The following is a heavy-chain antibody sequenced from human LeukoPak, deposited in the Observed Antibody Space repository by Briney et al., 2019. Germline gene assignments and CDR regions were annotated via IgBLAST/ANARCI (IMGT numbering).Heavy chain of an antibody. Sequence: GGSLRLSCAASGFTFSSYSMNWVRQAPGKGLEWVSSIRSSSTYIYYADSVKGRFTISRDNSKNTLYLQMNSLRAEDTAVYYCAKRIGRIAVVPAAFYRPIDYWGQGTLVTVSS. J-gene: IGHJ4*02. V-gene: IGHV3-21*04. CDR2: IRSSSTYI. CDR1: GFTFSSYS. D-gene: IGHD2-2*01. CDR3: AKRIGRIAVVPAAFYRPIDY.